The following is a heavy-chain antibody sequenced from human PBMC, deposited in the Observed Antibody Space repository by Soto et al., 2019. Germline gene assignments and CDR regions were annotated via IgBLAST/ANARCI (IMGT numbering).Heavy chain of an antibody. CDR1: GFSFSTYG. J-gene: IGHJ2*01. Sequence: GSLRLSCAASGFSFSTYGMHWVRQAPGKGLEWVAFISNDGSNKYYADSVKGRFTISRDNSKNTLYLQMNSLRAEDTAVYYCARGIAPIDWYFDLWGRGTLVTVSS. D-gene: IGHD6-13*01. V-gene: IGHV3-30*03. CDR2: ISNDGSNK. CDR3: ARGIAPIDWYFDL.